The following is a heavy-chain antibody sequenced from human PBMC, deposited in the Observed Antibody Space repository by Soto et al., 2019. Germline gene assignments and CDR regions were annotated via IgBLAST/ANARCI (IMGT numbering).Heavy chain of an antibody. V-gene: IGHV4-38-2*02. Sequence: SETLSLTCAVSGFSITSGDYLGWLRQPPGKGLEWIGSIFQSGSAYYNPSLKSRVTISVDTSKNQFSLKLNSVTAADTAVYYCVRDTGTGMDYFSYWGQGTLVTVS. CDR3: VRDTGTGMDYFSY. J-gene: IGHJ4*02. D-gene: IGHD1-7*01. CDR1: GFSITSGDY. CDR2: IFQSGSA.